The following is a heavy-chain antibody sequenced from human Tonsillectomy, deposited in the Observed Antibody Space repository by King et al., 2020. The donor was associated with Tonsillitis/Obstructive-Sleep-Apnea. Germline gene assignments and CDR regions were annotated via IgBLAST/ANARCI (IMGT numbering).Heavy chain of an antibody. CDR3: ARHQETGDWFDP. CDR1: GGSISSSSYY. CDR2: IYYSGST. J-gene: IGHJ5*02. Sequence: QLQESGPGLVKPSETLSLTCTVSGGSISSSSYYWGWIRQPPGKGLEWIGSIYYSGSTYYNPSLKSRVTISVDTSKNQFSLKLSSVTAADTAVYYCARHQETGDWFDPWGQGTLVTVSS. V-gene: IGHV4-39*01. D-gene: IGHD7-27*01.